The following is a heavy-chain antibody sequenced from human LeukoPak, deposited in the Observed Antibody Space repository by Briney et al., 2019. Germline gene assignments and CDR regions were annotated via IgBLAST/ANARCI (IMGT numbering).Heavy chain of an antibody. Sequence: ASETLSLTCTVSGGSISSGDYYWRWIRQPPGQGLEWIGYIYYSGSTYYNPSLKSRVTISVDTSKDQFSLKLSSVTAADTGVYHCAREASAFDIWGQGTMVTVSS. CDR1: GGSISSGDYY. J-gene: IGHJ3*02. CDR2: IYYSGST. V-gene: IGHV4-30-4*01. CDR3: AREASAFDI. D-gene: IGHD5-12*01.